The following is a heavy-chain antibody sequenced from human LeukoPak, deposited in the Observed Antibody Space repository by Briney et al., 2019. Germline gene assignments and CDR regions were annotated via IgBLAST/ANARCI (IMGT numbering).Heavy chain of an antibody. J-gene: IGHJ4*02. D-gene: IGHD3-22*01. CDR2: IYYSGST. CDR1: GGSISSSSYY. Sequence: PSETLSLTCTVSGGSISSSSYYWGWIRQPPGKELEWIGSIYYSGSTYYNPSLKSRVTISVDTSKNQFSLKLSSVTAADTAVYYCARVPYPYDSSGIDYWGQGTLVTVSS. CDR3: ARVPYPYDSSGIDY. V-gene: IGHV4-39*01.